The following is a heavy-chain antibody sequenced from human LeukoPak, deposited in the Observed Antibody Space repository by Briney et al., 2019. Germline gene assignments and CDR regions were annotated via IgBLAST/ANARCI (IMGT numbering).Heavy chain of an antibody. CDR3: ARDRNYYGSGSYYSYYYYYMDV. CDR2: IYTSGST. J-gene: IGHJ6*03. CDR1: GGSISSYY. V-gene: IGHV4-4*07. D-gene: IGHD3-10*01. Sequence: PSETLSLTCTVSGGSISSYYWSWIRQPAGKGLEWIGRIYTSGSTNYNPSLKSRVTMSVDTSKNQFSLKLSSVTAADTAVYYCARDRNYYGSGSYYSYYYYYMDVWGKGTTVTISS.